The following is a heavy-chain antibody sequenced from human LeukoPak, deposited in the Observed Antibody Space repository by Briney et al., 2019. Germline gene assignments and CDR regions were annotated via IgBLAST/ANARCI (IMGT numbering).Heavy chain of an antibody. Sequence: GGSLRLSCAASGFTVSSNYMSWVRQAPGKGLEGVSDIYRGGSTYYAESVKGRFNISRDNSKNTLYLQTNSLRAEDTAVYYCADMTTVRNWGQGTLVTVSS. D-gene: IGHD4-17*01. CDR3: ADMTTVRN. J-gene: IGHJ4*02. CDR2: IYRGGST. V-gene: IGHV3-66*01. CDR1: GFTVSSNY.